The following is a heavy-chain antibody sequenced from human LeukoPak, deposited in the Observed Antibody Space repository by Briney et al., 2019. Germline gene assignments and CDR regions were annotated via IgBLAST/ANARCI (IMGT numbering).Heavy chain of an antibody. V-gene: IGHV3-23*01. J-gene: IGHJ4*02. Sequence: SGGSLRLSCAASGFTFSSYAMSWVRQAPGKGLEWVSAISGSGGSTYYADSVKGRFTISRDNSKNTVFLQMNSLRAEDTAVYYCVRGHTTATYYFDYWGQGTLVTVSS. D-gene: IGHD1-1*01. CDR2: ISGSGGST. CDR3: VRGHTTATYYFDY. CDR1: GFTFSSYA.